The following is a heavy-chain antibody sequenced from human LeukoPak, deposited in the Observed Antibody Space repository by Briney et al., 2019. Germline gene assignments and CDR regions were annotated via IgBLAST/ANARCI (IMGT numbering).Heavy chain of an antibody. Sequence: PSETLSLTCTVSGGSISSHYWSWIRQPPGKGLEWIGEINHSGSTNYNPSLKSRVTISVDTSKNQFSLKLSSVTAADTAVYYCASTRGVVVITGYFDYWGQGTLVTVSS. D-gene: IGHD3-22*01. V-gene: IGHV4-34*01. CDR1: GGSISSHY. J-gene: IGHJ4*02. CDR3: ASTRGVVVITGYFDY. CDR2: INHSGST.